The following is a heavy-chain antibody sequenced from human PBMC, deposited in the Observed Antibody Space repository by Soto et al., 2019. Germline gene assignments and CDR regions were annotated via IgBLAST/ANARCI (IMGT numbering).Heavy chain of an antibody. D-gene: IGHD2-2*01. J-gene: IGHJ3*02. Sequence: GGSLRLSCAASGFTFSSYGMHWVRQAPGKGLEWVAVISYDGSNKYYADSVKGRFTISRDNSKNTLYLQMNSLRSDDTAVYYCARDDRGVVVPAGPQGEAFDIWGQGTMVTVSS. V-gene: IGHV3-30*03. CDR2: ISYDGSNK. CDR3: ARDDRGVVVPAGPQGEAFDI. CDR1: GFTFSSYG.